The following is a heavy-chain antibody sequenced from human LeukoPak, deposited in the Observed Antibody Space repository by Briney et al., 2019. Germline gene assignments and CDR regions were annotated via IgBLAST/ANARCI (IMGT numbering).Heavy chain of an antibody. CDR2: IYYSGST. J-gene: IGHJ5*02. V-gene: IGHV4-59*08. CDR3: AGHDEYGSPFSLPGINWFDP. D-gene: IGHD6-6*01. Sequence: SETLSLTCTVSGGSISSYYWSWIRQPPGKGLEWIGYIYYSGSTNYNPSLKSRVTISVDTSKNQFSLKLSSVTAADTAVYYCAGHDEYGSPFSLPGINWFDPWGQGTLVTGSS. CDR1: GGSISSYY.